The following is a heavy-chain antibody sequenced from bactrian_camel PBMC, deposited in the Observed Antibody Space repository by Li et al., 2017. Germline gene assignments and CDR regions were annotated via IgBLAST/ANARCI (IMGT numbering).Heavy chain of an antibody. CDR1: GFTFSDYA. J-gene: IGHJ4*01. Sequence: VQLVESGGGDLVQPGGSLRLSCAASGFTFSDYAMGWVRQAPGKELEWVATINGGPAGGTYYANFVRGRFIISRDNAKNTVYLQLNGLKTEDTAMYYCGKESGKCYKQYGPPMSRGQGTQVTVS. V-gene: IGHV3S40*01. D-gene: IGHD2*01. CDR2: INGGPAGGT. CDR3: GKESGKCYKQYGPPMS.